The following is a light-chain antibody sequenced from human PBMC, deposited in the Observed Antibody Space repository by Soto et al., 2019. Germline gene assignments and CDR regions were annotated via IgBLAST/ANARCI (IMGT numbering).Light chain of an antibody. V-gene: IGKV3-20*01. Sequence: EIGVTQSPDTLSLSPGEGAALFCRASQSVSSNYLAWYQQRPGQAPRLLIYAASNRAAGIPDRFTGSGSGTDFTLTISRLEPEDFAVYYCQQYGSSPATFGQGTKLEIK. J-gene: IGKJ2*01. CDR3: QQYGSSPAT. CDR2: AAS. CDR1: QSVSSNY.